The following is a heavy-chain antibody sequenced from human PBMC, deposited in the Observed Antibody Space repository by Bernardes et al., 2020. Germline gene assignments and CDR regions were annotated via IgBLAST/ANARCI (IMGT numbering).Heavy chain of an antibody. Sequence: GGSLRLSCAASGFTFSSYAMSWVRQAPGKGLEWVSAISGSGGSTYYADSVKGRFTISRDNSKNTLYLQMNSLRAEDTAVYYCAKVGRYWSTGGYFQHWGQGTLVTVSS. CDR1: GFTFSSYA. D-gene: IGHD2-8*02. CDR2: ISGSGGST. J-gene: IGHJ1*01. V-gene: IGHV3-23*01. CDR3: AKVGRYWSTGGYFQH.